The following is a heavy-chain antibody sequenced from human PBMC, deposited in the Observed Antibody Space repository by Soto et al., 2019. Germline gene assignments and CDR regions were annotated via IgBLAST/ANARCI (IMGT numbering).Heavy chain of an antibody. CDR1: GGTFSSYA. V-gene: IGHV1-69*12. Sequence: QVQLVQSGAEVKKPGSSVKVSCKASGGTFSSYAISWVRQAPGQGLEWMGGIIPIFGTANYAQKFQGRVTITADEATSTAYMELSSLRSEVTAVYYCCWGAGSYHGTEYFQHWGQGTLVTVSS. CDR2: IIPIFGTA. CDR3: CWGAGSYHGTEYFQH. D-gene: IGHD1-26*01. J-gene: IGHJ1*01.